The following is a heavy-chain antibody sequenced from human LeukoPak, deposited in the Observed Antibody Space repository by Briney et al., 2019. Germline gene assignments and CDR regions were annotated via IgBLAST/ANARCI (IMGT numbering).Heavy chain of an antibody. CDR2: INHSGST. Sequence: PSETLSLTCAVYGGSFSGYYWSWIRQPPGKGLEWIGEINHSGSTNYNASLRSRVTISVDTSKNQFSLRLSSVTAAGTAVYYCAPRADIEHCDGYRKWFNPWGQGTRVTVSS. J-gene: IGHJ5*02. CDR3: APRADIEHCDGYRKWFNP. V-gene: IGHV4-34*01. D-gene: IGHD5-12*01. CDR1: GGSFSGYY.